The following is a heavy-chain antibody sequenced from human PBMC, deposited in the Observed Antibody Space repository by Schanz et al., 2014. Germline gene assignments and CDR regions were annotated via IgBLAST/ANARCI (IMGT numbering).Heavy chain of an antibody. CDR3: ARDGEAAAGCDY. CDR1: GGSISSSF. V-gene: IGHV4-59*01. Sequence: QVKLQESGPGLVKPSETLSLTCNVSGGSISSSFWSWIRQPPGKGLEWIGYISYSGSTNYSPSLKSRVTIALDTSNNQIDLKLRSASAADTAVYYCARDGEAAAGCDYWGQGTLVTVSS. D-gene: IGHD6-13*01. CDR2: ISYSGST. J-gene: IGHJ4*02.